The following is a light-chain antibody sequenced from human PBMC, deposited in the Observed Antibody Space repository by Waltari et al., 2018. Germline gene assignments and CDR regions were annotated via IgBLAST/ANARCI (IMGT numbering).Light chain of an antibody. Sequence: QSALNQPPSASGSPGQSVTISCTGTSSDVGGYNYVSWYQQYPGKAPKLVIYEVTKRPSGVPDRFSGSKSGNTASLTVSGVQAEDEADYYCNSYAGSHTWVFGGGTKLTVL. CDR3: NSYAGSHTWV. CDR2: EVT. V-gene: IGLV2-8*01. CDR1: SSDVGGYNY. J-gene: IGLJ3*02.